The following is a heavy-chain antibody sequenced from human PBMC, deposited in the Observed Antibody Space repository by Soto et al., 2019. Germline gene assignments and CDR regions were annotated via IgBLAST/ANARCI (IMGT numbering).Heavy chain of an antibody. CDR2: ISAGGGST. D-gene: IGHD6-19*01. CDR1: GFTFSSHA. J-gene: IGHJ4*02. V-gene: IGHV3-23*01. CDR3: AKGHAEVAGTTDS. Sequence: EVQVLESGGGLVQPGGSLRLSCAAYGFTFSSHAMSWVRQAPGKGLEWVSSISAGGGSTYYADSVKGRFTISRDNSKNTLHLQMNSLRDDDTAVYYCAKGHAEVAGTTDSWGQGTLVTVSS.